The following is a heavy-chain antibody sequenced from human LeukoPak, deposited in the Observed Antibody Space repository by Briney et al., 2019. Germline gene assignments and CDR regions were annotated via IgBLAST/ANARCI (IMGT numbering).Heavy chain of an antibody. CDR1: GFTFDDYG. D-gene: IGHD6-13*01. J-gene: IGHJ4*02. V-gene: IGHV3-20*04. Sequence: PGGSLRLSCAASGFTFDDYGMSWVRQVPGEGLEWVSGINWNGGTTVYVDSVKGRLTISRDNAKNSLYLQMNSLRAEDTAVYYCAKALKFPYSSSWYGGFDYWGQGTLVTVSS. CDR2: INWNGGTT. CDR3: AKALKFPYSSSWYGGFDY.